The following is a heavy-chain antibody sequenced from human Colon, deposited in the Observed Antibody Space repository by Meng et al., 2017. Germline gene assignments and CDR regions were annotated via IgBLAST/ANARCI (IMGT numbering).Heavy chain of an antibody. CDR2: IKEDGTEK. V-gene: IGHV3-7*01. Sequence: GGSLRLSCAASGFTFSSYWMTWVRQAPGKGLEWVANIKEDGTEKYHVDSVKGRFTISRDNAKNSLYLQMNSLRAEDTAVYFCARGGIAWSEAVHWGQVTLVTVSS. J-gene: IGHJ4*02. CDR1: GFTFSSYW. CDR3: ARGGIAWSEAVH. D-gene: IGHD2-8*02.